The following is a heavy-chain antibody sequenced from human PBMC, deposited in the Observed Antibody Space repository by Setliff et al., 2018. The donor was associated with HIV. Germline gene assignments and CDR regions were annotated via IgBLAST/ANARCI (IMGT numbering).Heavy chain of an antibody. Sequence: SETLSLTCTVSGGSITGHYWSWIWQPPGKGLEWIGYIYYSGSTNYNPSLKSRVTISVDTSKNQFSLKLSSVTAADTAVYYCARAHIGIAARWSGWFDPWGQGTLVTVSS. CDR1: GGSITGHY. D-gene: IGHD6-6*01. CDR2: IYYSGST. J-gene: IGHJ5*02. V-gene: IGHV4-59*11. CDR3: ARAHIGIAARWSGWFDP.